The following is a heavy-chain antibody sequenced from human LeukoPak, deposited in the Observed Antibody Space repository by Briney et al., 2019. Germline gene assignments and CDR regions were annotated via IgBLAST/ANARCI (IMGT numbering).Heavy chain of an antibody. V-gene: IGHV4-34*01. D-gene: IGHD2-21*02. J-gene: IGHJ4*02. Sequence: SETLSLTCAVYGGSFSGYYWSWIRQPPGKGLEWIGEINHSGSTNYNPSLKSRVTISVDTSKNQFSLKLSSVTAADTAVYYCARGGYCGGDCFFYYWGQGTLVTVSS. CDR2: INHSGST. CDR3: ARGGYCGGDCFFYY. CDR1: GGSFSGYY.